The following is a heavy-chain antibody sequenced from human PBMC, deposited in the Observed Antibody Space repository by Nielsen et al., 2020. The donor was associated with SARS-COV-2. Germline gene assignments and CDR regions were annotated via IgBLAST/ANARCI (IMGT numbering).Heavy chain of an antibody. V-gene: IGHV3-74*01. Sequence: GGSLRLSCAASGFTFSSYWMHWVRQAPGKGLVWVSRINSDGSSTSYADSVKGRFTISRDNAKNTLYLQMNSLRAEDTAVYYCAKAVVSSPDAFDIWGQGTVVTISS. CDR3: AKAVVSSPDAFDI. CDR1: GFTFSSYW. CDR2: INSDGSST. D-gene: IGHD5/OR15-5a*01. J-gene: IGHJ3*02.